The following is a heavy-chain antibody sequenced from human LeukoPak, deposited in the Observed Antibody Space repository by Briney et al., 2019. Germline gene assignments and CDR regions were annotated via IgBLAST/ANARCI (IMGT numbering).Heavy chain of an antibody. Sequence: GKSLRLSCAASGFTFNNYGMHWVRQAPGKGLEWVAVISYDGRNKHYPDSVKGRFTISRDISTDTLWLQMDSLRTEDTAVYYCAKGPLRGAAAAIDYWGQGTLVTVSS. CDR1: GFTFNNYG. D-gene: IGHD2-2*01. J-gene: IGHJ4*02. CDR2: ISYDGRNK. V-gene: IGHV3-30*18. CDR3: AKGPLRGAAAAIDY.